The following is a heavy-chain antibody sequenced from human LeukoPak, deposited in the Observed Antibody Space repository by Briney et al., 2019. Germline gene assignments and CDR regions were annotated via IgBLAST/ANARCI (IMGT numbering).Heavy chain of an antibody. CDR2: ISDIGSI. CDR3: AGHHPRNTVDF. V-gene: IGHV4-59*08. Sequence: PSETLSLTCAVPGGSISSYYWSWIRQPPGKGLEWIAYISDIGSINYNPSLKSRVTISLDTSKNQFSLKLSSVTAADTAVYYCAGHHPRNTVDFWGQGTLVTVSS. D-gene: IGHD2/OR15-2a*01. J-gene: IGHJ4*02. CDR1: GGSISSYY.